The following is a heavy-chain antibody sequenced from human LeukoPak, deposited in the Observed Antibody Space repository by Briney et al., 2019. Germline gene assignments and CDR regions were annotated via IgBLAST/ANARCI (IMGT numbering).Heavy chain of an antibody. V-gene: IGHV3-23*01. CDR2: ISGSGDST. J-gene: IGHJ4*02. CDR1: GFIFSSHG. CDR3: AKSKPYYYGSGSYYKNPFDY. D-gene: IGHD3-10*01. Sequence: GGSLRLSCAASGFIFSSHGMNWVRQAPGKGLEWVSGISGSGDSTYYADSVKGRFTISRDNSKNSLYLQMNSLRAEDTAIYYCAKSKPYYYGSGSYYKNPFDYWGQGTLVTVSS.